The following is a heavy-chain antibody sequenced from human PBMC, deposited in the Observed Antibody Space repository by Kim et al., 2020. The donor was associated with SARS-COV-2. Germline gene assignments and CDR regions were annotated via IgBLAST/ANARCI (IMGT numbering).Heavy chain of an antibody. CDR2: INHSGST. Sequence: SETLSLTCAVYGGSFSGYYWSWIRQPPGKGLEWIGEINHSGSTNYNPSLKSRVTISVDTSKNKFSLKLSSVTAADTAAYYCARAKPRYSSGWYSPTYHY. CDR1: GGSFSGYY. V-gene: IGHV4-34*01. CDR3: ARAKPRYSSGWYSPTYHY. D-gene: IGHD6-13*01. J-gene: IGHJ6*01.